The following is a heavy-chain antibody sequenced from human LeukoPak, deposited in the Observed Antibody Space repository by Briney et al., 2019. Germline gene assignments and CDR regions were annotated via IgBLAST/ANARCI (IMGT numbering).Heavy chain of an antibody. J-gene: IGHJ4*02. CDR1: GFTFSSYG. CDR2: ISYDGSNK. D-gene: IGHD4-17*01. Sequence: GGSLRLSCAASGFTFSSYGMHWVRQAPGKGLEWVAVISYDGSNKYYADSVKGRFTISRDNSKNTLYLQVNSLRAEDTAVYYCAKSAPTVTTGYWGQGTLVTVSS. V-gene: IGHV3-30*18. CDR3: AKSAPTVTTGY.